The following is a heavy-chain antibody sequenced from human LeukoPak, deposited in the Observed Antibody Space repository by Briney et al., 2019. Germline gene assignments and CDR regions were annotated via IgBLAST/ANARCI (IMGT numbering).Heavy chain of an antibody. CDR3: ARDDGLGGTSCYY. CDR2: ISSSSSYI. D-gene: IGHD2-2*01. J-gene: IGHJ4*02. V-gene: IGHV3-21*01. Sequence: PGGSLRLSCAASGFTFSSYSMNWVRQAPGKGLEWVSSISSSSSYIYYADSVKGRFTISRDNAKNSLYLQMNSLRAEDTAVFYCARDDGLGGTSCYYWGQGTLVTVSS. CDR1: GFTFSSYS.